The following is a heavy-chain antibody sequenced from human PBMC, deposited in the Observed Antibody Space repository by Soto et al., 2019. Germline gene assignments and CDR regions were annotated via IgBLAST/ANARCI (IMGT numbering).Heavy chain of an antibody. D-gene: IGHD1-7*01. J-gene: IGHJ4*02. CDR3: AKDLRNYFRDY. Sequence: EVQLLESGGCLVQPGGSLRLSCAASGFTFSSYAMSWVGQAPVKGLEWVSAISGSGGSTYYADSVKGRFTISRDNAKNTLYLQMNSLRAEDTAVYYCAKDLRNYFRDYWGQGTLVTVSS. CDR2: ISGSGGST. V-gene: IGHV3-23*01. CDR1: GFTFSSYA.